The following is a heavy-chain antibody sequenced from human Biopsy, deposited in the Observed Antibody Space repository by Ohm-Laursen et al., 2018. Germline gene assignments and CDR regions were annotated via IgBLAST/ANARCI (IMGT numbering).Heavy chain of an antibody. J-gene: IGHJ3*01. Sequence: SDTLSLTCNVSGGDINNYYWSWIRQPAGKGLEWIGRIYPGGYTNYNPSLKSRVTMSVDTSKKQHSLRLRSVITADTAMYYCASVVLGPTNDAFDLWGQGTMVVVSS. CDR1: GGDINNYY. CDR2: IYPGGYT. D-gene: IGHD3-22*01. V-gene: IGHV4-4*07. CDR3: ASVVLGPTNDAFDL.